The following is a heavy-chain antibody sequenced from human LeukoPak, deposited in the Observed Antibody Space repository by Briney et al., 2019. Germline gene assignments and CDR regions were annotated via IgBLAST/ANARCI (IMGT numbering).Heavy chain of an antibody. J-gene: IGHJ4*02. CDR1: GFTFSGYV. CDR3: AREAWVGPPLDY. V-gene: IGHV3-21*01. D-gene: IGHD1-26*01. CDR2: ITFSSSHI. Sequence: PGGSLRLSCAASGFTFSGYVMTWVRQAPGKGLECVSSITFSSSHIYYADSVKGRFTISRDNSKNTLYLQMNSLRAEDTAVYYCAREAWVGPPLDYWGQGTQVTVSS.